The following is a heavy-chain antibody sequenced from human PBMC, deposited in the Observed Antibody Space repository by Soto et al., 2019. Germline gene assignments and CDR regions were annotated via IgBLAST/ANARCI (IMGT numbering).Heavy chain of an antibody. Sequence: GGSLRLSCAASGFTFSSYAMSWVRQAPGKGLEWVSAISGSGGSTYYEDSVKGRFTISRDNSKNTLYLQMNSLRAEDTAVYYCAKYLSGWYYFDYWGQGTLVTVSS. J-gene: IGHJ4*02. D-gene: IGHD6-19*01. CDR2: ISGSGGST. V-gene: IGHV3-23*01. CDR3: AKYLSGWYYFDY. CDR1: GFTFSSYA.